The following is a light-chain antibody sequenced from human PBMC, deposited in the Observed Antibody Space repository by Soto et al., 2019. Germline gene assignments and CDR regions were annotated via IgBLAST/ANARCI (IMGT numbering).Light chain of an antibody. J-gene: IGKJ3*01. CDR2: RTS. CDR3: QQYVGSPLT. V-gene: IGKV3-20*01. CDR1: QSVDSNY. Sequence: EIVLKQSPGTLSLSPGERATLSCRASQSVDSNYLVWYQQKPGQAPRLLIHRTSSRATGIPDRFSGSGSGTDFTLTISRLEPEDFAVYYCQQYVGSPLTFGPGTKVEMK.